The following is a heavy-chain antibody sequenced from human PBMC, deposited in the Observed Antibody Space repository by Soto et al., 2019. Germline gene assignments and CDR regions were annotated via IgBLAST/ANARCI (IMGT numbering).Heavy chain of an antibody. J-gene: IGHJ6*02. CDR2: IWYDGSNK. Sequence: PGGSLRLSCAASGFTFSSYGMHWVRQAPGKGLEWVAVIWYDGSNKYYADYVKGRFTISRDNSKNTLYLQMNSLRAEDTAVYYCARETVRGGSGSYVDYYYGMDVWGQGTTVTVSS. CDR3: ARETVRGGSGSYVDYYYGMDV. D-gene: IGHD6-19*01. CDR1: GFTFSSYG. V-gene: IGHV3-33*01.